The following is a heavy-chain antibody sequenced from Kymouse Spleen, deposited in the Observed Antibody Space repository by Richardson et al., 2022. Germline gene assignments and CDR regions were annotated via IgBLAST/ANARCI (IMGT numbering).Heavy chain of an antibody. Sequence: QLQLQESGPGLVKPSETLSLTCTVSGGSISSSSYYWGWIRQPPGKGLEWIGSIYYSGSTYYNPSLKSRVTISVDTSKNQFSLKLSSVTAADTAVYYCARRGAAAGHYFDYWGQGTLVTVSS. CDR3: ARRGAAAGHYFDY. CDR2: IYYSGST. J-gene: IGHJ4*02. D-gene: IGHD6-13*01. V-gene: IGHV4-39*01. CDR1: GGSISSSSYY.